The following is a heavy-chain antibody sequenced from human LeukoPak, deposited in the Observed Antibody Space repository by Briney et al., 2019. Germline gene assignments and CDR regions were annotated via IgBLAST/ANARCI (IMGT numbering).Heavy chain of an antibody. Sequence: GRSLRLSCAASGFTFDGCAMHWVRQTPGKGLEWVSGISWNSENIVYADSVKGRFTISRDNAEKSLYLQMSSLRTEDTALYFCAKEGSVCTNGICRYFDYWGQGTLVTVSS. CDR3: AKEGSVCTNGICRYFDY. CDR1: GFTFDGCA. V-gene: IGHV3-9*01. D-gene: IGHD2-8*01. CDR2: ISWNSENI. J-gene: IGHJ4*02.